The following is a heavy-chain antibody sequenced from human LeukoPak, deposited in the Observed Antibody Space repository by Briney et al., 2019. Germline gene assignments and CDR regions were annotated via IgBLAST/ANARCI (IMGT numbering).Heavy chain of an antibody. Sequence: GASVKVSCKASGYTFTSYGISWVRQAPGQGLEWMGWISAYNGNTNYAQKLQGRVTMTTDTSTSTDYMELRSLRSDDTAVYYCARERRYDFWSGYFYFDYWGQGTLVTVSS. CDR3: ARERRYDFWSGYFYFDY. J-gene: IGHJ4*02. D-gene: IGHD3-3*01. CDR1: GYTFTSYG. CDR2: ISAYNGNT. V-gene: IGHV1-18*01.